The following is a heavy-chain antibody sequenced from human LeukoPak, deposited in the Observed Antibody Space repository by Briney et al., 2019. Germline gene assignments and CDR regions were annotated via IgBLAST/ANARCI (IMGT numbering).Heavy chain of an antibody. CDR3: ARALARVATIALGY. CDR2: INHSGST. Sequence: PSETLSLTCAVYGGSFSGYYWSWIRQPPGKGLEWIGEINHSGSTNYNPSLKSRVTISVDTSKNQLSLKLSSVTAADTAVYYCARALARVATIALGYWGQGTLVTVSS. D-gene: IGHD5-12*01. V-gene: IGHV4-34*01. CDR1: GGSFSGYY. J-gene: IGHJ4*02.